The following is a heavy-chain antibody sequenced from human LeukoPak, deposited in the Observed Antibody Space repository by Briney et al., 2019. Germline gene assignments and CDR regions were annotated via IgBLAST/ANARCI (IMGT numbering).Heavy chain of an antibody. J-gene: IGHJ6*03. V-gene: IGHV1-2*02. Sequence: GASVKVSCKASGDTSTGYYMHWVRQAPGQGLEWMGWINPNSGGANYAQKFQGRVTMTRDTSISTAYMELSRLRSDDPAVYYCARTMIVVADPLKFYYSYYMDVWGKGTTVTVSS. D-gene: IGHD3-22*01. CDR2: INPNSGGA. CDR3: ARTMIVVADPLKFYYSYYMDV. CDR1: GDTSTGYY.